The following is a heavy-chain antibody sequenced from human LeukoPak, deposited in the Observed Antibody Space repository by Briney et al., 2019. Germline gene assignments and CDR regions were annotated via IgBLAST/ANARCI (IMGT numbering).Heavy chain of an antibody. J-gene: IGHJ6*02. CDR3: ARVKLGTVSAAPGDYYYYGMGV. CDR2: IIPIFGTA. CDR1: GGIFSSYA. D-gene: IGHD2-2*01. Sequence: GASVKVSCKASGGIFSSYAISWVRQAPGQGLEWMGGIIPIFGTANYAQKFQGRVTITADDSTSTAYMELSSLRSEDTAVYYCARVKLGTVSAAPGDYYYYGMGVWGQGTTVTVSS. V-gene: IGHV1-69*13.